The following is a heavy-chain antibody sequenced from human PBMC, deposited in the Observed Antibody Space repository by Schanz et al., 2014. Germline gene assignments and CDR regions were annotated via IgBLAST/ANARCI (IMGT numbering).Heavy chain of an antibody. Sequence: DVQLLESGGGLVQPGGSLRLSCAASGFSFGTYAMSWVRQAPGKGLLWVSSISGTGGDDTYYADSVKGRFTISRDNSKSTLYVEMNSLRVEDTAVYYCAKTLFPGGTQTFGNWGRGTLVTVSS. CDR2: ISGTGGDDT. J-gene: IGHJ4*02. D-gene: IGHD2-8*02. CDR3: AKTLFPGGTQTFGN. CDR1: GFSFGTYA. V-gene: IGHV3-23*01.